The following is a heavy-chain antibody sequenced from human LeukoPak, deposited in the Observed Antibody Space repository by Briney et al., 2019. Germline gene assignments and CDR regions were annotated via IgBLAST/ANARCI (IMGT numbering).Heavy chain of an antibody. D-gene: IGHD3-22*01. CDR1: GSTFSSYW. CDR2: IKRDASEK. V-gene: IGHV3-7*03. J-gene: IGHJ4*02. CDR3: ARGNYYYDSSGHHYYFDY. Sequence: GGSLRLSCAASGSTFSSYWMSWVRQAPGKGLEWVANIKRDASEKYYVDSVKGRFTISRDNAKKSLYLQMNSLRAEDTAVYYCARGNYYYDSSGHHYYFDYWGQGTLVTVSS.